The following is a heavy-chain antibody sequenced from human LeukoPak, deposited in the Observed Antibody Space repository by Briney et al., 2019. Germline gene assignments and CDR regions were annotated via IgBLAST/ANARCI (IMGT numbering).Heavy chain of an antibody. CDR2: IIPIFGTA. J-gene: IGHJ4*02. Sequence: AASVKVSXKASGGTFSSYAISWVRQAPGQGLEWMGGIIPIFGTANYAQKFQGRVTITTDESTSTAYMELSSLRSEDTAVYYCARARYYYDSSGYYDYWGREPWSPSPQ. CDR1: GGTFSSYA. D-gene: IGHD3-22*01. CDR3: ARARYYYDSSGYYDY. V-gene: IGHV1-69*05.